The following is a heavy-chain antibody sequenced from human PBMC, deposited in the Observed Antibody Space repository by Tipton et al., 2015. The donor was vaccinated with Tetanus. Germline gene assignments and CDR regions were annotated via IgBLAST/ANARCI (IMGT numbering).Heavy chain of an antibody. J-gene: IGHJ5*02. CDR3: ARQADNWFDP. Sequence: TLSLTCTVSGGSITSGTYYWGWIRQPPGKGLEWIGNIYYSGSTYYNSTLKSRVTISLDTSKNQFSLKVTSVTAADTAVYYCARQADNWFDPWGQGTLVAVSS. V-gene: IGHV4-39*01. CDR1: GGSITSGTYY. CDR2: IYYSGST.